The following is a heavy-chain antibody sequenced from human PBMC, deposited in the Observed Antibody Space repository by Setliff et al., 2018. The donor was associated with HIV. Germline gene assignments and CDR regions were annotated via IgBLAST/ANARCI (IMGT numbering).Heavy chain of an antibody. J-gene: IGHJ4*02. CDR2: ISGSGDTA. Sequence: PGGSLRLSCAASGFTFTSYAVSWVRQAPGKGLEWVSAISGSGDTAFYADSVKGRFTISRDNSNNTLYLQMNSLTAEDTAVYYCAKDFLAGGSGSYLGFDYWGQGTLVTVSS. CDR3: AKDFLAGGSGSYLGFDY. D-gene: IGHD3-10*01. V-gene: IGHV3-23*01. CDR1: GFTFTSYA.